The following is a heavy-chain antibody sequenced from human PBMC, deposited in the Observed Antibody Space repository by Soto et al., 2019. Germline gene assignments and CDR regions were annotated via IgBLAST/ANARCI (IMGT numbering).Heavy chain of an antibody. Sequence: PGESLRLSWAVSRFTLTDYYMSWIRQAPGKGLEWVSYISSSGSTIYYADSVKGRFTISSGNAKNSLYLQMNSLRAEETVVYHCPIDMIVVVMEDALHIWGQGTMVSVSS. V-gene: IGHV3-11*01. CDR1: RFTLTDYY. D-gene: IGHD3-22*01. CDR3: PIDMIVVVMEDALHI. J-gene: IGHJ3*02. CDR2: ISSSGSTI.